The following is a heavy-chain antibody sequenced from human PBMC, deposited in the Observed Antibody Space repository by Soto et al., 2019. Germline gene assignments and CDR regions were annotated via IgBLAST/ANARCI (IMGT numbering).Heavy chain of an antibody. CDR2: INPATGAA. J-gene: IGHJ4*02. D-gene: IGHD6-6*01. V-gene: IGHV1-2*02. CDR3: AKEMYPRTVLDSSSPWGDY. CDR1: GYPVTAYY. Sequence: QLHLVQSGAVVKKPGASVTVSCSASGYPVTAYYMHWVRQAPGRGLEWMGGINPATGAAKYTQTFQGRVTMTRDTSTSTVFMELSGLTSEDTAVFYCAKEMYPRTVLDSSSPWGDYWGQGTLVAVSS.